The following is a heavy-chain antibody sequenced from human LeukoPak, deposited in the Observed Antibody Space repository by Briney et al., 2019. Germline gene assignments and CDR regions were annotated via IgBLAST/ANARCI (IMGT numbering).Heavy chain of an antibody. Sequence: GRSLRLSCAASGFTFSSYAMHWVRQAPGKGLEWVAVISYDGSNKYYADSVKDRFTISRDNSKNTLYLQMNSLRAEDTAVYYCARVCCYDFWSGYYTPFDYWGQGTLVTVSS. CDR3: ARVCCYDFWSGYYTPFDY. CDR2: ISYDGSNK. CDR1: GFTFSSYA. D-gene: IGHD3-3*01. V-gene: IGHV3-30-3*01. J-gene: IGHJ4*02.